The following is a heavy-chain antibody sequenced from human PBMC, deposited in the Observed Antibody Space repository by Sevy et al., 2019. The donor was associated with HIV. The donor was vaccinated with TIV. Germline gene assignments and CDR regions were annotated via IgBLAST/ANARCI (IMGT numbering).Heavy chain of an antibody. CDR3: AREGCTQPHDY. J-gene: IGHJ4*02. V-gene: IGHV3-23*01. CDR2: FSFGCGRI. CDR1: GFTFAKYS. Sequence: GGSLRLSCAASGFTFAKYSMSWVRQAPGKGLEWVSTFSFGCGRINYANSVKGRFTISRDDSKNTLFLQMNSLRAEDTASYFCAREGCTQPHDYWGQGTLVTVSS. D-gene: IGHD2-8*01.